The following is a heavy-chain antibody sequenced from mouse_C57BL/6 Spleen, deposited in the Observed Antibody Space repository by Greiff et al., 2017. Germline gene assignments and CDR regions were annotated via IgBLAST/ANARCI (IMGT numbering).Heavy chain of an antibody. J-gene: IGHJ3*01. D-gene: IGHD2-4*01. CDR3: ARSWGLAYDSSFAY. CDR1: VYTFTSYW. Sequence: VQLQQSGAELAKPGASVKLSCKASVYTFTSYWMHWVKQRPGQGLEWIGYINPSSGYTKYNQKFKDKAILTADKSSSTAYMQLSSLTYEDSAVYYCARSWGLAYDSSFAYWGQGTLVTVSA. CDR2: INPSSGYT. V-gene: IGHV1-7*01.